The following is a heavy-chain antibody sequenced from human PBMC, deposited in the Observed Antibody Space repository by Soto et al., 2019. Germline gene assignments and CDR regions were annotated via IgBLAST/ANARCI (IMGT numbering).Heavy chain of an antibody. V-gene: IGHV1-24*01. CDR1: GYTLTELS. CDR2: FDPEDGET. J-gene: IGHJ6*02. D-gene: IGHD6-13*01. CDR3: ATSGIALGYYYYGMDV. Sequence: ASVKVSCKVSGYTLTELSMHWVRQAPGKGLEWMGGFDPEDGETIYAQKFQGRVTMTEDTSTDTAYMELSSLRSEDTAVYYCATSGIALGYYYYGMDVWGQGTTVTVSS.